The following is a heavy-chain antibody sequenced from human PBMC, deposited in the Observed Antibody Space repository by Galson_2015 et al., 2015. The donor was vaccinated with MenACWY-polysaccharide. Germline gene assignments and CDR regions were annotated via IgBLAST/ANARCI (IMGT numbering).Heavy chain of an antibody. CDR1: GFTFSSYW. V-gene: IGHV3-7*01. CDR3: ARGRYGMDV. CDR2: IKKDGSEK. Sequence: SLRLSCAASGFTFSSYWMTWVRQAPGKGLEWVANIKKDGSEKYYVDSEKGLFTISRDNSKNSLYLQMHSLRAEDTAVYSCARGRYGMDVWGQGTPVTVSS. J-gene: IGHJ6*02.